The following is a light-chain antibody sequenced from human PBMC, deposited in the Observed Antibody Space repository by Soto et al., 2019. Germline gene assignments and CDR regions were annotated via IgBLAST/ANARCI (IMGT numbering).Light chain of an antibody. V-gene: IGLV2-23*02. CDR2: EVT. Sequence: QSVLTQPASVSGSPGQSITISCIGTSSDVGNYDLVSWYQQHPGKAPRLMIYEVTTRPSEVSNRFSGSKSGNTASLTISGLQAEDEADYYCCSYAGFSTVIFGGGTQLTVL. CDR1: SSDVGNYDL. CDR3: CSYAGFSTVI. J-gene: IGLJ2*01.